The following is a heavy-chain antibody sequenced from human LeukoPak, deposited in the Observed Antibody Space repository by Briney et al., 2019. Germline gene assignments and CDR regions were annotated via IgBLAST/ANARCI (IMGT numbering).Heavy chain of an antibody. D-gene: IGHD6-19*01. CDR1: GFTFSSYA. V-gene: IGHV3-21*01. CDR2: ISSISSYI. CDR3: ARDPVAGTGG. Sequence: GGSLRLSCAASGFTFSSYAMSWVRQAPGKGLEWVSSISSISSYIYYADSVEGRFTISRDNAKNSLYLQMNSLRAEDTAVYYCARDPVAGTGGWGQGTLVTVSS. J-gene: IGHJ4*02.